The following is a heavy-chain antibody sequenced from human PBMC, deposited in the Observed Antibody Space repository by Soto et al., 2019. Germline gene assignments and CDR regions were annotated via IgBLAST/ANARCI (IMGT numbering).Heavy chain of an antibody. Sequence: SETLSLTCAVYGGSFSGYYWSWIRQPPGKGLEWIGEINHRGSTKYNPSLKSRVTMSVDTSKNQFSLKLSSVTAADTAVYYCARGDDYWGQGTQVTVSS. CDR1: GGSFSGYY. J-gene: IGHJ4*02. CDR2: INHRGST. V-gene: IGHV4-34*01. CDR3: ARGDDY.